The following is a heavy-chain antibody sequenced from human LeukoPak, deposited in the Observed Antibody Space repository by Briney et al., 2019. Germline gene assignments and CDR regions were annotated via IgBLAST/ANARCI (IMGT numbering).Heavy chain of an antibody. J-gene: IGHJ4*02. D-gene: IGHD3-22*01. CDR2: IYYSGST. V-gene: IGHV4-59*01. CDR3: ARATYHYDSSGPALEN. CDR1: GDSITNYY. Sequence: SETLSLTCTVSGDSITNYYWSWIRQPPGKGLEWIGHIYYSGSTNFNPSLKSRVTLSVDTSKNQFSLKLTSVTAADTSVYYCARATYHYDSSGPALENWGQGTLVTVSS.